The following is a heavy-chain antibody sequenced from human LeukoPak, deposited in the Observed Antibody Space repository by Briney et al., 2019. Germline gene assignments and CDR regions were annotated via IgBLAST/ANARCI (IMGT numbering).Heavy chain of an antibody. CDR1: GFTFSSYA. CDR2: ISGSGGST. V-gene: IGHV3-23*01. J-gene: IGHJ5*02. Sequence: HAGGSLRLSCAASGFTFSSYAMSWVRQAPGKGLEWVSAISGSGGSTYYADSVKGRFTISRDNSKNTLYLQMNSLRAEDTAVYYCAKENRGSAVAVRNWFDPWGQGTLVTVSS. CDR3: AKENRGSAVAVRNWFDP. D-gene: IGHD2-15*01.